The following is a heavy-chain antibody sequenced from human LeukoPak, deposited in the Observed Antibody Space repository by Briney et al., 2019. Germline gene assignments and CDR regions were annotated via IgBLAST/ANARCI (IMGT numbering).Heavy chain of an antibody. CDR1: GFTFDDYA. Sequence: PGRSLRLSCAASGFTFDDYAMHWVRQAPGKGLEWVSGISWNSGSIGYADSVKGRFNISRDNAKNSLYLQMNSLRAEDTALYYCAKEVAARPLRAFDYWGQGTLVTVSS. D-gene: IGHD6-6*01. J-gene: IGHJ4*02. CDR2: ISWNSGSI. CDR3: AKEVAARPLRAFDY. V-gene: IGHV3-9*01.